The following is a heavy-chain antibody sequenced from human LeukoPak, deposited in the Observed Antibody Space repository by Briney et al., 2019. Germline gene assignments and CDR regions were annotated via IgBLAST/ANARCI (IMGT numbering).Heavy chain of an antibody. CDR3: ARLLDVDTAMALRLVFMGSDYYYGMDD. D-gene: IGHD5-18*01. CDR2: ISAYNGNT. V-gene: IGHV1-18*01. Sequence: GASVKVSCKASGYTFTSYGISWVRQAPGQGLEWMGWISAYNGNTNYAQKLQGRVTMTTDTSTSTAYMELRSLRSDDTAVYYCARLLDVDTAMALRLVFMGSDYYYGMDDWGQGTTVTVSS. CDR1: GYTFTSYG. J-gene: IGHJ6*02.